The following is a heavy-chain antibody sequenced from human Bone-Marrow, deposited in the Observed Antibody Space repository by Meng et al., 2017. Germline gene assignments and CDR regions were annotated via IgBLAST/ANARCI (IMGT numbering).Heavy chain of an antibody. CDR2: IYYSGST. Sequence: QVLLQESGPAPVTPPHTLSPPCTVSGGSISSGNHYWSWICQHPGKGLDYIGYIYYSGSTYYNPSLKSRVIISVDTSKNQFALRLNSVTAADTAVYYCASLYGDSSVWYLDLWGRGTLVTVSS. CDR1: GGSISSGNHY. J-gene: IGHJ2*01. D-gene: IGHD4-17*01. V-gene: IGHV4-31*03. CDR3: ASLYGDSSVWYLDL.